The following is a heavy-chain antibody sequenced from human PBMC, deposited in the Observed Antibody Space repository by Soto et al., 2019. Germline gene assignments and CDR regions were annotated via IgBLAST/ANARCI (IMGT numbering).Heavy chain of an antibody. D-gene: IGHD1-26*01. J-gene: IGHJ6*04. Sequence: GESLKISCKGSVYSFTSYWIGWANQIPGKGLEWMGNIYPGHSDTRYSPSFQGQVTISADKSISTAYLQWSSLKASDTAMYYCASLVGAMTYYYYGMEVGGKGTTVTVS. CDR1: VYSFTSYW. CDR2: IYPGHSDT. V-gene: IGHV5-51*07. CDR3: ASLVGAMTYYYYGMEV.